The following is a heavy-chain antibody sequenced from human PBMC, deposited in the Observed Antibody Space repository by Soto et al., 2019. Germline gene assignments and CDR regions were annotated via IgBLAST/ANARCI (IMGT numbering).Heavy chain of an antibody. Sequence: ASVKVSCKASGGTFSSYTISWVRQAPGQGLEWMGRIIPILGIANYAQKFQGRVTITADKSTSTAYMELSSLRSEDTAVYYCARDRDNWNSEGNYWGQGTLVTVSS. CDR1: GGTFSSYT. J-gene: IGHJ4*02. CDR3: ARDRDNWNSEGNY. CDR2: IIPILGIA. V-gene: IGHV1-69*04. D-gene: IGHD1-7*01.